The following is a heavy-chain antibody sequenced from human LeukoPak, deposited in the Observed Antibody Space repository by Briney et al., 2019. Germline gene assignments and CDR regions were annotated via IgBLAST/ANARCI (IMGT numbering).Heavy chain of an antibody. CDR2: IKSKTDGGTT. CDR1: GFTFSNAW. Sequence: GGSLRLSCAASGFTFSNAWMSWVRQAPGKGLEWVGRIKSKTDGGTTDYAAPVKGRFTISRDDSKNTLYLQMNSLKTEDTAVYYCTTDTRDDYVWGSYRYTTPWIGYWGQGTLVTVSS. V-gene: IGHV3-15*01. D-gene: IGHD3-16*02. J-gene: IGHJ4*02. CDR3: TTDTRDDYVWGSYRYTTPWIGY.